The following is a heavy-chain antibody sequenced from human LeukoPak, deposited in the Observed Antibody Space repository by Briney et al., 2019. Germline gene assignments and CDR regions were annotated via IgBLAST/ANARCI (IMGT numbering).Heavy chain of an antibody. V-gene: IGHV3-21*01. CDR3: ARVPPEYCSSTSCYVPPDY. CDR2: ISSSSSYI. Sequence: GGSLRLSCAASGFTFSSYSMNWGRQAPGKGLEWVSSISSSSSYIYYADSVKGRFTISRDNAKNSLYLQMNSLRAEDTAVYYCARVPPEYCSSTSCYVPPDYWGQGTLVTVSS. CDR1: GFTFSSYS. D-gene: IGHD2-2*01. J-gene: IGHJ4*02.